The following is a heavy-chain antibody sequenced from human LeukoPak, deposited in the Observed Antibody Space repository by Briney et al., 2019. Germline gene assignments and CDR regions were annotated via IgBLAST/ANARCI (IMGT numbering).Heavy chain of an antibody. CDR1: GGSFSGYY. CDR2: INHSGST. CDR3: ARDRVRIVVVPAANYYYYYGMDV. D-gene: IGHD2-2*01. Sequence: SETLSLTCAVYGGSFSGYYWSWIRQPPGKGLEWIGEINHSGSTNYNPSLKSRVTISVDTSKNQFSLKLSSVTAADTAVYYCARDRVRIVVVPAANYYYYYGMDVWGQGTTVTVSS. V-gene: IGHV4-34*01. J-gene: IGHJ6*02.